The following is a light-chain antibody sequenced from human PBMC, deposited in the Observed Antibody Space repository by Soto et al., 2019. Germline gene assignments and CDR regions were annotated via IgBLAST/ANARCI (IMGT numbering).Light chain of an antibody. CDR2: GNN. CDR1: SSNIGAGYD. J-gene: IGLJ1*01. V-gene: IGLV1-40*01. Sequence: QSVLAQPRSVSGAPAHNGTIFCTGRSSNIGAGYDLHWYQQLPGTAPKLLLYGNNNRPSGVPDRFLGSKSGSSTSLAISGHQVEDEADYYCQSYDTSLSAYVFGTGTKVTVL. CDR3: QSYDTSLSAYV.